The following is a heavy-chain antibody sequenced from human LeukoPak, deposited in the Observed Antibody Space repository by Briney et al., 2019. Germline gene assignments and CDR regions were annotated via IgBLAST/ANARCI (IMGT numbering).Heavy chain of an antibody. Sequence: GGSLRLSCAASGFTFSSFAMTWVRQAPGKGLEWVAFIQVDGKDIYYVDSVKGRYTISRDNSKNTMYLQMNSLRVEDTAVYYCAREGRYDTSALSAFDIWGQGTMVTVSS. V-gene: IGHV3-30*02. CDR1: GFTFSSFA. D-gene: IGHD3-22*01. J-gene: IGHJ3*02. CDR3: AREGRYDTSALSAFDI. CDR2: IQVDGKDI.